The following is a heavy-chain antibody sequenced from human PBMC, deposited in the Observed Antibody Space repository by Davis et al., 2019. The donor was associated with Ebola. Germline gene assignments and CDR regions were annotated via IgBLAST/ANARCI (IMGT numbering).Heavy chain of an antibody. Sequence: PSETLSLTCTVSGGSISSGGYYWSWIRQHPGKGLEWIGYIYYSGSTYYNPSLKSRVTISVDTSKNQFSLKLSSVTAADTAVYYCASDGGYCSGGSCPDNWFDPWGQGTLVTVSS. CDR3: ASDGGYCSGGSCPDNWFDP. V-gene: IGHV4-31*03. D-gene: IGHD2-15*01. J-gene: IGHJ5*02. CDR1: GGSISSGGYY. CDR2: IYYSGST.